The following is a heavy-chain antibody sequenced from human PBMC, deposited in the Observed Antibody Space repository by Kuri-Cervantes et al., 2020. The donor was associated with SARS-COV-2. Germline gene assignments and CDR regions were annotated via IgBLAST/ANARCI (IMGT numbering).Heavy chain of an antibody. Sequence: SVKVSCKASGGTFTSYAISWVRQAPGQGLEWMGSIIPNLGKTNYAQKFQGRVTMTADTSTGTAYMELSSLRSEDTAVYYCATQDSFNYVDSFDYWGQGTLVTVSS. V-gene: IGHV1-69*04. CDR2: IIPNLGKT. CDR3: ATQDSFNYVDSFDY. J-gene: IGHJ4*02. D-gene: IGHD3-10*02. CDR1: GGTFTSYA.